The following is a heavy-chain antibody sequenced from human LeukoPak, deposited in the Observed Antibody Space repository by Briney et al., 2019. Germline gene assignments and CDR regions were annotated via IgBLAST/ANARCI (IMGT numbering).Heavy chain of an antibody. J-gene: IGHJ4*02. CDR2: IKQDGSKK. Sequence: PGGSLRLSCVDSGFTFSSHWMSWVRQAPGKGLEWVANIKQDGSKKSYVDSVKGRFTISRDNAKNSLYLQMSSLRAEDTAIYYCTRVGYIDEGIDYWGQGTLVTVSS. V-gene: IGHV3-7*04. CDR1: GFTFSSHW. CDR3: TRVGYIDEGIDY. D-gene: IGHD5-24*01.